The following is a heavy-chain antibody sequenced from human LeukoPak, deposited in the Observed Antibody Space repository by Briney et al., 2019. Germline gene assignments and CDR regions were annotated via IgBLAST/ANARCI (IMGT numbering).Heavy chain of an antibody. V-gene: IGHV4-59*01. Sequence: SETLSLTCTVSGGSISSYYWSWIRQPPGKGLEWIGYIYYSGSTNYNPSLKSRVTISVDTSKNQFSLKLSSVTAADTAVYYCARETVTYYGILTGYYGYMDVWGKGTTVTVSS. CDR2: IYYSGST. J-gene: IGHJ6*03. CDR1: GGSISSYY. D-gene: IGHD3-9*01. CDR3: ARETVTYYGILTGYYGYMDV.